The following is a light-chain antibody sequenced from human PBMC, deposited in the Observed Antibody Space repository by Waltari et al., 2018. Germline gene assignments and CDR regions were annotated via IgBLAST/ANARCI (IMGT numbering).Light chain of an antibody. CDR3: MQGSHWPRT. CDR1: QSPRHSDGNTY. J-gene: IGKJ2*01. Sequence: DVVLTQSALFLPVTLGQPASLSCRPSQSPRHSDGNTYLNWLHQRPGRSPRRLIYKISRRESGVPDRFSGSGSGTDFTLKISRAEAEDVGVYYCMQGSHWPRTFGQGTKLEI. V-gene: IGKV2-30*02. CDR2: KIS.